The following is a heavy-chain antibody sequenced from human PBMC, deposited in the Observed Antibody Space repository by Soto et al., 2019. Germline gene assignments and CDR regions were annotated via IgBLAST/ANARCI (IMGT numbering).Heavy chain of an antibody. J-gene: IGHJ5*02. CDR3: ARTYYYDSSGYGFDP. D-gene: IGHD3-22*01. V-gene: IGHV4-30-4*01. CDR1: GGSISSGDYY. Sequence: SETLSLTCTVSGGSISSGDYYWSWIRQPPGKGLEWIGYIYYSGSTYYNPSLKSRVTISVDTSKNQFSLKLSSVTAADTALYYCARTYYYDSSGYGFDPWGQGTLVTVSS. CDR2: IYYSGST.